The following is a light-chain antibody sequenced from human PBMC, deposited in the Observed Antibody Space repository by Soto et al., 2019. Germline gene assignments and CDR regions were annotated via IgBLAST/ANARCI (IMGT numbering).Light chain of an antibody. J-gene: IGLJ1*01. CDR1: SSDVGGYNY. CDR3: SSYTSSSTYG. CDR2: EVS. Sequence: QSVLTQPASVSRSPGQSITISCTGTSSDVGGYNYVSWYQQHPGKAPKLMIYEVSHRPSGVSNRFSGSKSGNTASLTISGLQAEDEADYYCSSYTSSSTYGFGTGTKVTVL. V-gene: IGLV2-14*01.